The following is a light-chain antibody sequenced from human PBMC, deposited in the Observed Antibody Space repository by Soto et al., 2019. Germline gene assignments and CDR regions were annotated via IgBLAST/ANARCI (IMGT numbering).Light chain of an antibody. CDR2: YDS. V-gene: IGLV3-21*04. CDR3: QVWDSSSDHVV. Sequence: SYELTQPPSVSVAPGKTARITCGGTNIGSKSVHWYQQKPGQAPVLVIYYDSDRPSGIPERFSGSNSGYTATLTISRVEAGDEADYYCQVWDSSSDHVVFGGGTKVTVL. J-gene: IGLJ2*01. CDR1: NIGSKS.